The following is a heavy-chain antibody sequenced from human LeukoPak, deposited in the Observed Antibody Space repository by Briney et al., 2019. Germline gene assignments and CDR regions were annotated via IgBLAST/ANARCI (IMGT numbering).Heavy chain of an antibody. CDR2: IKQDGSEK. CDR3: ASAATAIPPFGYFDL. Sequence: GGSLRLSCAASGFTFSSYWMSWVRQAPGKGLEWVSNIKQDGSEKYYVDSVKGRFTISRDNAKNSLYLQMNSLRAEDTAVYYCASAATAIPPFGYFDLWGRGTLVTVSS. CDR1: GFTFSSYW. V-gene: IGHV3-7*01. J-gene: IGHJ2*01. D-gene: IGHD2-21*02.